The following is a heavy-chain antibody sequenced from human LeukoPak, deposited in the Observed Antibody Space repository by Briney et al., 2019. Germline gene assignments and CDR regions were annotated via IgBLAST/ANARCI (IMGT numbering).Heavy chain of an antibody. J-gene: IGHJ4*02. V-gene: IGHV3-48*04. CDR1: GFTFSSYS. Sequence: GGSLRLSCAASGFTFSSYSMNWVRQAPGKGLEWVSYISSSSSTIYYADSVKGRFTISRDNAKNSLYLQMNSLRAEDTAVYYCARGYSSSWYSLDYWGQGTLVTVSS. D-gene: IGHD6-13*01. CDR3: ARGYSSSWYSLDY. CDR2: ISSSSSTI.